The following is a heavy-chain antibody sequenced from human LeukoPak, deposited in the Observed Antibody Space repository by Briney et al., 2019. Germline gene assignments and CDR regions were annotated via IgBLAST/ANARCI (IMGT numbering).Heavy chain of an antibody. CDR2: INHSGST. CDR1: GGSFSGYH. J-gene: IGHJ4*02. Sequence: SETLSLTCAVYGGSFSGYHWSWIRQPPGKGLEWIGEINHSGSTNYNPSLKSRVTISVDTSKNQFSLKLSSVTAADTAVYYCARATGYLGFDYWGQGTLVTVSS. CDR3: ARATGYLGFDY. D-gene: IGHD3-9*01. V-gene: IGHV4-34*01.